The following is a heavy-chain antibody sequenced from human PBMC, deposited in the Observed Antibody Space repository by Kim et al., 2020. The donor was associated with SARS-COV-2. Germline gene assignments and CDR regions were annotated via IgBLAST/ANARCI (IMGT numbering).Heavy chain of an antibody. J-gene: IGHJ6*02. CDR1: AFTFSIYW. Sequence: GGSLRLSCEASAFTFSIYWMTWVRQAPGKGLEWVATINQDGSEKSYDDSVKGRFTISRDNAKNSLYLEMNSLRAEDTSVYNCARIYCSSRSCYDYGLDVWGQGTSVTVSS. CDR2: INQDGSEK. CDR3: ARIYCSSRSCYDYGLDV. D-gene: IGHD2-2*01. V-gene: IGHV3-7*03.